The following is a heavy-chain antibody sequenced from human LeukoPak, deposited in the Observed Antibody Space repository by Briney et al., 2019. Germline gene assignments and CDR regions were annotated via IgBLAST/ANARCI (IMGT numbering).Heavy chain of an antibody. CDR1: GYSFTSYW. D-gene: IGHD2-15*01. Sequence: HGESLKISCKGSGYSFTSYWIGWVRQMPGKGLEWMGIIYPGDSDTRYSPSFQGQVTISADKSISTANLQWSSLKASDTAMYYCARSLGYCSGGSCYSFDYWGQGTLVTVSS. CDR3: ARSLGYCSGGSCYSFDY. CDR2: IYPGDSDT. J-gene: IGHJ4*02. V-gene: IGHV5-51*01.